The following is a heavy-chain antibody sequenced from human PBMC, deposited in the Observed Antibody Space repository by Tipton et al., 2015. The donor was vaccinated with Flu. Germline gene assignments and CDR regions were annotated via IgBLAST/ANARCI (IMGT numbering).Heavy chain of an antibody. CDR1: GDSLRSYY. V-gene: IGHV4-59*08. CDR3: VRTGYSYGWENAFYFDS. J-gene: IGHJ4*02. CDR2: ASHSGSE. Sequence: TLSLTCTVSGDSLRSYYWSWIRQSPGKGLEWIGTASHSGSEFLNPPLRRRASVSVDASRNRLSLRLRSVTTADTAVYYCVRTGYSYGWENAFYFDSWGLGTPVSVTS. D-gene: IGHD5-12*01.